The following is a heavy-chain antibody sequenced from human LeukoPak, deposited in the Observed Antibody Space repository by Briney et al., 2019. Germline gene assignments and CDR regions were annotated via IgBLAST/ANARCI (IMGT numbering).Heavy chain of an antibody. CDR1: GYTFTSNY. CDR2: FDPEDGET. J-gene: IGHJ4*02. CDR3: ATVSASGSLTLDY. V-gene: IGHV1-24*01. Sequence: ASVKVSCKASGYTFTSNYIHWVRQAPGKGLEWMGGFDPEDGETIYAQKFQGRVTMTEDTSTDTAYMELSSLRSEDTAVYYCATVSASGSLTLDYWGQGTLVTVSS. D-gene: IGHD1-26*01.